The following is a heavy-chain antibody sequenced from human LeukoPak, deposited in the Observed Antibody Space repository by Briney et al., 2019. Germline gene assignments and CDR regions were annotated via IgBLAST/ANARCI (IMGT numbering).Heavy chain of an antibody. J-gene: IGHJ4*02. CDR1: GFTFTNYA. V-gene: IGHV3-23*01. Sequence: PGGSLRLSCAVSGFTFTNYAMSWVRQAPGKGLEWVSAISGSGDDTSYADSVKGRFAISRDNSKNTLYLQMNSLRAEDTAVYYCANHLGLSSSSFDYWGQGTLVTVSS. D-gene: IGHD6-6*01. CDR2: ISGSGDDT. CDR3: ANHLGLSSSSFDY.